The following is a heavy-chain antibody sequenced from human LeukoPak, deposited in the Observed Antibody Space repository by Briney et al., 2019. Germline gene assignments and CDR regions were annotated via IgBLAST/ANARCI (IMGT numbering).Heavy chain of an antibody. J-gene: IGHJ4*02. CDR1: GYTFTSYY. CDR3: ARREVVATIGFDY. D-gene: IGHD5-12*01. V-gene: IGHV1-46*01. CDR2: INPFGGTT. Sequence: GASVKVSCKASGYTFTSYYMHWVRQAPGQGLEWMGAINPFGGTTSYAQKFQGRVTMTRDTSTTTVYMELRSLRSDDTAVYYCARREVVATIGFDYWGQGTLVTVSS.